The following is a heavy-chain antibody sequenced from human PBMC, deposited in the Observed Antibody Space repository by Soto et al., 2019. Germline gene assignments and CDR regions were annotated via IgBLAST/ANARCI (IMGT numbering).Heavy chain of an antibody. CDR2: IYPGDSDT. V-gene: IGHV5-51*01. Sequence: PGESLKISCKGSGYSFTSYWIGWVRQMPGKGLEWMGIIYPGDSDTRYSPSFQGQVTISADGSISTAYLQWSSLRASDTAMYYCARLARIVVVVAPTDLHFDYWGQGTMVTVSS. CDR1: GYSFTSYW. J-gene: IGHJ4*02. CDR3: ARLARIVVVVAPTDLHFDY. D-gene: IGHD2-15*01.